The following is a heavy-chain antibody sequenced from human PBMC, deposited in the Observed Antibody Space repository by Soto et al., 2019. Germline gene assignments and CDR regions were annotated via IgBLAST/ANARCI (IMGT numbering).Heavy chain of an antibody. Sequence: QVQVQQWGAGLLKSSETLSLTCAVYGGSFSGYYWSWIRQSPGKGLEWIGEVNPTGSTKYNPSLKRRVTISVDTSKNQFSLKLNSVTAADTALYYWARSREQWLVDAFDIWGQGTMVTFSS. CDR3: ARSREQWLVDAFDI. CDR1: GGSFSGYY. V-gene: IGHV4-34*01. CDR2: VNPTGST. D-gene: IGHD6-19*01. J-gene: IGHJ3*02.